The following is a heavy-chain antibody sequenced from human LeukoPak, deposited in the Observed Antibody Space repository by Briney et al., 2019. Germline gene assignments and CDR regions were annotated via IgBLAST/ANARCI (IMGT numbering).Heavy chain of an antibody. CDR2: LNPSGGST. CDR1: GYTVTSYY. Sequence: ASVTVSCTASGYTVTSYYMYWVRQAPGQGLEWMGILNPSGGSTSYAQKFQGRATLTRATSTSTVYMELSSLRSEDTAVYYCASVYNYGMDVWGQGTTVIVSS. J-gene: IGHJ6*02. CDR3: ASVYNYGMDV. V-gene: IGHV1-46*01.